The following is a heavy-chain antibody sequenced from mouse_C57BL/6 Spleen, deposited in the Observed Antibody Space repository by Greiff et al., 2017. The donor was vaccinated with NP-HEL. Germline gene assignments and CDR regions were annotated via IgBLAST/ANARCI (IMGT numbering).Heavy chain of an antibody. Sequence: VQLQQSGAELARPGASVKLSCKASGYTFTSYGISWVKQRTGQGLEWIGEIYPRSGNTYYTEKFKGKATLTADKSSSTAYMELRSLTSEDSAVYFCARSGDSSGYVGAMDYWGQGTSVTVSS. CDR2: IYPRSGNT. V-gene: IGHV1-81*01. J-gene: IGHJ4*01. CDR3: ARSGDSSGYVGAMDY. D-gene: IGHD3-2*02. CDR1: GYTFTSYG.